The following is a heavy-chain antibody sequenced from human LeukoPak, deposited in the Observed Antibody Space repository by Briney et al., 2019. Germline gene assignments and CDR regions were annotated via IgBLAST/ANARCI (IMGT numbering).Heavy chain of an antibody. CDR2: ISYDGSNK. V-gene: IGHV3-30-3*01. D-gene: IGHD3-3*01. Sequence: GGSLRLSCAASGFTFSSYEMNWVRQAPGKGLEWVAVISYDGSNKYYADSVKGRFTISRDNSKNTLYLQMNSLRAEDTAVYYCARDSMDFWSGYYYYYYYGMDVWGQGTTVTVSS. J-gene: IGHJ6*02. CDR3: ARDSMDFWSGYYYYYYYGMDV. CDR1: GFTFSSYE.